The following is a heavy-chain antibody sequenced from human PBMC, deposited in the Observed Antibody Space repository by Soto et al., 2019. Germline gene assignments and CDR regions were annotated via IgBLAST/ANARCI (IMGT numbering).Heavy chain of an antibody. Sequence: QLQLQESGPGLVKPSETLSLTCTVSGGSISSSSYYWVWIRQPPGKGLEWVGSIYYSGSTYYNPSPKSRVNMSVDTSKNQFSLKLSSVTAADTAVYYCARQGIAVPGTINWFDPWGQGTLVTVSS. D-gene: IGHD6-19*01. CDR1: GGSISSSSYY. J-gene: IGHJ5*02. CDR2: IYYSGST. CDR3: ARQGIAVPGTINWFDP. V-gene: IGHV4-39*01.